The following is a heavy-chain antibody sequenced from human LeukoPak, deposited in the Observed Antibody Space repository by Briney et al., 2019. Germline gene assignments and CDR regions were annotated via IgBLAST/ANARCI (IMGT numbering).Heavy chain of an antibody. CDR2: FDPEDGET. CDR3: ATLSDYDILTGYHL. Sequence: GASVKVSCKVSGYTLTELSMHWVRQAPGKGLEWMGGFDPEDGETIYAQKFQGRVTMTEDTSTDTAYMELSSLRSEDTAVYYYATLSDYDILTGYHLWGQGTLVTVSS. CDR1: GYTLTELS. D-gene: IGHD3-9*01. V-gene: IGHV1-24*01. J-gene: IGHJ4*02.